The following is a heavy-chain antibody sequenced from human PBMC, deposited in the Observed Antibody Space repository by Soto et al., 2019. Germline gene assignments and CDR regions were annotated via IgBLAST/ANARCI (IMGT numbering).Heavy chain of an antibody. V-gene: IGHV3-48*01. CDR1: GFTFSSYS. CDR3: ARASGITAAGTDYYYYYYMDV. CDR2: ISGSRSTI. J-gene: IGHJ6*03. Sequence: GGSLRLSCAASGFTFSSYSMNWVRQAPGKGLEWVSYISGSRSTIYYADSVKGRFTISRDNAKNSLYLQMNSLRAEDTAVYSCARASGITAAGTDYYYYYYMDVWGKGTTVTV. D-gene: IGHD6-13*01.